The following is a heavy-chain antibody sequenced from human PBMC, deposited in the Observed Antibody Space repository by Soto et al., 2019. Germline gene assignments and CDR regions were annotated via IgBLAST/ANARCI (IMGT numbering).Heavy chain of an antibody. CDR3: ARDLGYSSGWSRYWFDP. V-gene: IGHV4-59*01. J-gene: IGHJ5*02. D-gene: IGHD6-19*01. CDR1: GGSISSYY. CDR2: IYYSGST. Sequence: SETLSLTCTVSGGSISSYYWSWIRQPPGKGLEWIGYIYYSGSTNYNPSLKSRVTISVDTSKNQFSLKLSSVTAADTAVYYCARDLGYSSGWSRYWFDPWGQGTLVTVS.